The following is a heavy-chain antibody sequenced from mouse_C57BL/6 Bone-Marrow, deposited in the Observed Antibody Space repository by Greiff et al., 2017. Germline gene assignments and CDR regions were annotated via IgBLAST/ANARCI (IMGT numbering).Heavy chain of an antibody. CDR2: IDPSDSYT. V-gene: IGHV1-69*01. D-gene: IGHD1-1*01. CDR3: ARTILRYLDY. J-gene: IGHJ2*01. CDR1: GYTFTSYW. Sequence: QVQLQQPGAELVMPGASVKLSCKASGYTFTSYWMHWVKQRPGQGLEWIGEIDPSDSYTNYNQKFKGKSTLTVDKSSSTAYMQLSSLTSEDSAVYYCARTILRYLDYWGQGTTLTVSS.